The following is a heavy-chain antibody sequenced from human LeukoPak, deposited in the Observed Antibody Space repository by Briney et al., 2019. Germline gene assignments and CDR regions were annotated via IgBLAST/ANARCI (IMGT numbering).Heavy chain of an antibody. V-gene: IGHV4-4*09. CDR2: IYTSGST. CDR3: ARLVPAALGYYYFDY. CDR1: GGSISSYY. D-gene: IGHD2-2*01. J-gene: IGHJ4*02. Sequence: PSETLSLTCTVSGGSISSYYWSWIRQPPGKGLEWIGYIYTSGSTNYSPSLKKRVTISADTSRNQSSLKLSSVTAADTAVYYGARLVPAALGYYYFDYWGQGTLVTVSS.